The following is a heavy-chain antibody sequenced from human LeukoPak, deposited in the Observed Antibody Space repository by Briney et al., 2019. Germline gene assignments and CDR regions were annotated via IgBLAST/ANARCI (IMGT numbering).Heavy chain of an antibody. CDR3: ARVSSGGSGGSCYKPNDY. V-gene: IGHV3-7*01. CDR1: GFTYSNYW. CDR2: IEDDGGEK. D-gene: IGHD2-15*01. Sequence: PGGSLRLSCAAYGFTYSNYWMSWVRQAPGKGLEWVANIEDDGGEKYYVDSVKGRFSISRDNARNSLYLHMNSLRLEDTAVYYCARVSSGGSGGSCYKPNDYWGQGTLVTVSS. J-gene: IGHJ4*02.